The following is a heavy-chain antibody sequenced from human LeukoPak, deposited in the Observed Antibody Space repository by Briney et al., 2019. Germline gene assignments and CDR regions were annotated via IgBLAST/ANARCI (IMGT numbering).Heavy chain of an antibody. D-gene: IGHD3-10*01. CDR3: ASSVRGVMGFWFDP. CDR2: ISSSSSYI. Sequence: GGSLRLSCAASGFTFSSYSMNWVRQAPGKGLEWVSSISSSSSYIYYADSVKGRFTISRDNAKNSLYLQMNSLRAEDTAVYFCASSVRGVMGFWFDPWGQGALVTVSS. CDR1: GFTFSSYS. J-gene: IGHJ5*02. V-gene: IGHV3-21*04.